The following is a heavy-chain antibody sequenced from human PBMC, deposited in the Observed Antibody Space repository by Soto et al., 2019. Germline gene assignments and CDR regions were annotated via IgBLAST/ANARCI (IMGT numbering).Heavy chain of an antibody. CDR1: GFTFSSYE. V-gene: IGHV3-48*03. CDR2: ISSSGSTI. J-gene: IGHJ4*02. Sequence: GGSLRLSCAASGFTFSSYEMNWVRQAPGKGPEWVSYISSSGSTIYYADSVKGRFTISRDNAKNSLYLQMNSLGAEDTAVYYCARENYGDYPDYWGQGTLVTVSS. D-gene: IGHD4-17*01. CDR3: ARENYGDYPDY.